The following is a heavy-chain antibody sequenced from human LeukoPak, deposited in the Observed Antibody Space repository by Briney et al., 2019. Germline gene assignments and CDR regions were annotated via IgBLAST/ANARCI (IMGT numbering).Heavy chain of an antibody. J-gene: IGHJ4*02. CDR3: ARHLDGGEN. CDR1: GFTFSTYA. CDR2: ISYDGSNK. V-gene: IGHV3-30-3*01. Sequence: PGRSLRLSCAASGFTFSTYAMHWVRQAPGKGLEWVAVISYDGSNKYFADSVKGRFTISKDNSKNTLYLQMNSLRAEDTAIYYCARHLDGGENWGQGTLVTVSS.